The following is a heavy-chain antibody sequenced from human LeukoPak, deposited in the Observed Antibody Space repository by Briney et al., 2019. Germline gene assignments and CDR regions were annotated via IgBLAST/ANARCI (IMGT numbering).Heavy chain of an antibody. CDR1: GFTFSSYS. CDR3: ARDHYGGNSDY. D-gene: IGHD4-23*01. J-gene: IGHJ4*02. Sequence: GGSLRLSCAASGFTFSSYSMNWVRQAPGKGLLWVSRINTDGSATYYADSVKGRFTISRDNAKNTLYLQMNSLRAEDTAVYYCARDHYGGNSDYWGQGNLVTVSS. V-gene: IGHV3-74*01. CDR2: INTDGSAT.